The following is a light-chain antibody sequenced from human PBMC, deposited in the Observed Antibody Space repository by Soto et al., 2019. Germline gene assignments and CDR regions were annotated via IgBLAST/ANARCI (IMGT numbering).Light chain of an antibody. CDR2: GDS. J-gene: IGLJ2*01. CDR3: QSYDSSMSGVV. V-gene: IGLV1-40*01. Sequence: QSVLTQPPSVSGAPGQRVTISCTGSSSNVGAGSDVHWYQQLPGTAPKLLMYGDSNRPSGVPDRFSGSKSGTSASLAITGLQAEDDADYYCQSYDSSMSGVVFGGGTKVTVL. CDR1: SSNVGAGSD.